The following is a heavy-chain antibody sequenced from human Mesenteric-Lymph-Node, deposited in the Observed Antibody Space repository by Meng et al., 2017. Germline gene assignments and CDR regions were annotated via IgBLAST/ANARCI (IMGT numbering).Heavy chain of an antibody. CDR2: IWYDGSNK. D-gene: IGHD5-24*01. V-gene: IGHV3-33*01. CDR1: GFTFSSYG. Sequence: GGSLRLSCAASGFTFSSYGMHWVRQAPGKGLEWVAVIWYDGSNKYYADSVKGRFTISRDNSKNTLYLQMNSLKTEDTAVYYCTTDRGDGYNYDAFDIWGQGTMVTVSS. J-gene: IGHJ3*02. CDR3: TTDRGDGYNYDAFDI.